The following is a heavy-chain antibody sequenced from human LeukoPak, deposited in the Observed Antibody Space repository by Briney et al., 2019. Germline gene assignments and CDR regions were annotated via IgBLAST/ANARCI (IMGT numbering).Heavy chain of an antibody. J-gene: IGHJ3*01. V-gene: IGHV5-51*01. D-gene: IGHD1-26*01. CDR1: GYSFTSYC. CDR3: GMSGDRVPLQDDVFDV. CDR2: IYPGDSGP. Sequence: GESLKISCKVSGYSFTSYCIGWVRRMPGKGLERMGIIYPGDSGPTYSPSFQGQVTISVDKSINTAYLQWSSLQASDTAMYYCGMSGDRVPLQDDVFDVWGQGTMVTVST.